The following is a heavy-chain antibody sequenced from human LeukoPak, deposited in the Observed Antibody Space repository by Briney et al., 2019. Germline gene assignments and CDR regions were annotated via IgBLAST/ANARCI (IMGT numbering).Heavy chain of an antibody. V-gene: IGHV1-24*01. CDR3: ATDRGYSYGIDY. CDR2: FDPEDGET. Sequence: GASVKVSXKVSGYTLTELSMHWVRQAPGKGLEWMGGFDPEDGETIYAQKFQGRVTMTEDTSTDTAYMELSSLRSEDTAVYYCATDRGYSYGIDYWGQGTLVTVSS. D-gene: IGHD5-18*01. J-gene: IGHJ4*02. CDR1: GYTLTELS.